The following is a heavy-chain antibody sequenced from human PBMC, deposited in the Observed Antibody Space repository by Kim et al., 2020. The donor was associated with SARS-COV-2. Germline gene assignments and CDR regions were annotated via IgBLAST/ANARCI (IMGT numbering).Heavy chain of an antibody. V-gene: IGHV4-31*02. J-gene: IGHJ6*02. CDR3: ARDGILWFGESYGMDV. D-gene: IGHD3-10*01. Sequence: SLKSRVTISVDTSKNQFSLKLSSVTAADTAVYYCARDGILWFGESYGMDVWGQGTTVTVSS.